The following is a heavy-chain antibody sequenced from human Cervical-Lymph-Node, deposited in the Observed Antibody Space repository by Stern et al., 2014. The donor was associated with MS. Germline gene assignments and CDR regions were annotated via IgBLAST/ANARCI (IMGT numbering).Heavy chain of an antibody. CDR2: TNEDGSAK. J-gene: IGHJ3*01. CDR1: GLTFGSYW. Sequence: EVQLVESGGGLVQPGGSLRLSCAASGLTFGSYWMPWVRQSPGKGLRRVANTNEDGSAKYYLDSVSGRFTISRDNAKNSLYLQMNSLRAEDTAVYYCVRDLGGGSYSLWGQGTMVTVSS. D-gene: IGHD1-26*01. CDR3: VRDLGGGSYSL. V-gene: IGHV3-7*01.